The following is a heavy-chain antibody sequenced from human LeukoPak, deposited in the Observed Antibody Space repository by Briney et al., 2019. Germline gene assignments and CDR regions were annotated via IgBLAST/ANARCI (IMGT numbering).Heavy chain of an antibody. CDR3: ARGSSSWYYAFDI. D-gene: IGHD6-13*01. Sequence: ASVKVSCKASGYTFTSYYMHWVRQAPGHGLEWMGIINPSGGSTSYAQKFQGRVTMTRDTSTSTVCMELSSLRSEDTAVYYCARGSSSWYYAFDIWGQGTMVTVSS. CDR1: GYTFTSYY. J-gene: IGHJ3*02. V-gene: IGHV1-46*01. CDR2: INPSGGST.